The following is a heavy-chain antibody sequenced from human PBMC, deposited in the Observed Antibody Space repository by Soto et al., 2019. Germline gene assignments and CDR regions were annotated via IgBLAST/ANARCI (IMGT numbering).Heavy chain of an antibody. V-gene: IGHV3-73*01. D-gene: IGHD4-17*01. J-gene: IGHJ4*02. Sequence: EVHLVESGGGLVQPGKSLKVSCTTSGFAFSGSAIHWVRQAPGKGLEWVGRIRSKPHNYATIYAASLRGRFAISRDDSKDTAYLHMNSLRTDDTAVSFCTRRTLNGDSENWGRGTMVTVS. CDR1: GFAFSGSA. CDR3: TRRTLNGDSEN. CDR2: IRSKPHNYAT.